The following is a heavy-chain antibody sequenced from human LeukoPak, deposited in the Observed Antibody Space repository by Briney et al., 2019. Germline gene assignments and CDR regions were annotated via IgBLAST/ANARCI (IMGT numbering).Heavy chain of an antibody. CDR3: ARQVCSGYVSRWYGMDV. CDR1: GGSISSYY. V-gene: IGHV4-59*08. Sequence: PSETLSLTCTVSGGSISSYYWSWIRQPPGKGLEWIGYIYYSGSTNYNPSLKSRVTISVDTSKNQFSLKLSSVTAADTAVYYCARQVCSGYVSRWYGMDVWGQGTTVTVSS. D-gene: IGHD5-12*01. CDR2: IYYSGST. J-gene: IGHJ6*02.